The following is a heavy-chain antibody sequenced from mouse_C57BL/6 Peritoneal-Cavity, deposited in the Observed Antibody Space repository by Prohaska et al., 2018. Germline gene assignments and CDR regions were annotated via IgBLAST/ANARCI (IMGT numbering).Heavy chain of an antibody. CDR1: GYAFSSYW. CDR3: ARWDDPAY. Sequence: QVQLQQSGAELVKPGASVKISCKASGYAFSSYWMHWVKQRPGKGLEWIGQIYPGDSDTNYNGKCKGNATLTADKSSSTADMQLSSLTTEDSLVYFLARWDDPAYWGKGTQVTVS. D-gene: IGHD2-3*01. V-gene: IGHV1-80*01. J-gene: IGHJ3*01. CDR2: IYPGDSDT.